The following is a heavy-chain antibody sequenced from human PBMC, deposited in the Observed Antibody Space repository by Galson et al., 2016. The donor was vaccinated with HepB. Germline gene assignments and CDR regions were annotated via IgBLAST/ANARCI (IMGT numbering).Heavy chain of an antibody. D-gene: IGHD1-26*01. V-gene: IGHV1-18*01. CDR3: AKDALGAPSGLEY. CDR2: ISAYNGNT. Sequence: SVKVSCKASGFTFTISGISWVRQAPGQGLEWLGWISAYNGNTNYAQELQGRVTMTTDTSTSTAYMELRSLRSDDTAMYFCAKDALGAPSGLEYWGQGTLVTVSS. CDR1: GFTFTISG. J-gene: IGHJ4*02.